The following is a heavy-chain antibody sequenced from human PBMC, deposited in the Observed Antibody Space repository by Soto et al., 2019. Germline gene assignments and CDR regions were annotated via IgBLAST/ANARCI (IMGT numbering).Heavy chain of an antibody. CDR2: ISVYNGNT. Sequence: QVPLVQSGAEVKKPGASVKVSCKASGYTFTSYDISWVRQAPGQGLEWMGWISVYNGNTNYAQKLQGRVTMTTDTSTNTAYMELRSVRSDDTAVYYCARGGYGSGRTYYYGMDVWGQGTTVTVSS. V-gene: IGHV1-18*01. CDR1: GYTFTSYD. CDR3: ARGGYGSGRTYYYGMDV. D-gene: IGHD3-10*01. J-gene: IGHJ6*02.